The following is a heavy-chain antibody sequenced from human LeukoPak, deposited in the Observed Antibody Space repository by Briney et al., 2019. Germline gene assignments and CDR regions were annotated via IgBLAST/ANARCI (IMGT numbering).Heavy chain of an antibody. J-gene: IGHJ4*02. V-gene: IGHV4-61*02. CDR2: IYTSGST. D-gene: IGHD3-22*01. CDR1: GGSISSGSYY. Sequence: KTSETLSLTCTVSGGSISSGSYYWSWIRQPAGKGLEWIGRIYTSGSTNYNPSLKSRVTISVDTSKNQFSLKLSSVTAADTAVYYCARHGLLTMIVVVYIDYWGQGTLVTVSS. CDR3: ARHGLLTMIVVVYIDY.